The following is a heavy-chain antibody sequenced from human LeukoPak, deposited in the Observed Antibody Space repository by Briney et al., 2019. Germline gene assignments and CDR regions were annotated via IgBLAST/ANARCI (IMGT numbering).Heavy chain of an antibody. Sequence: ASVKVSCKASGYTFTSYDINWVRQATGQGLEWMGWMNPNSGNTGYAQKFQGRVTMTRNTSISTAYMELSSLRSEDTAVYYCARRQGEYYYDSSGYYPYYYYTDVWGKGTTVTVSS. CDR3: ARRQGEYYYDSSGYYPYYYYTDV. J-gene: IGHJ6*03. D-gene: IGHD3-22*01. CDR1: GYTFTSYD. V-gene: IGHV1-8*01. CDR2: MNPNSGNT.